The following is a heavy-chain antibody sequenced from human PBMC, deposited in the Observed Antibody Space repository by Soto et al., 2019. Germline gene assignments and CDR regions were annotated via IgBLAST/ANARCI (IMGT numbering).Heavy chain of an antibody. J-gene: IGHJ6*02. CDR2: IWYDGSNK. Sequence: PGGSLRLSCAASGFTFSSYGMHWVRQAPGKGLEWVAVIWYDGSNKYYADSVKGRFTISRDNSKNTLYLQMNSLRAEDTAVYYCARDLPGYDFWSGYYPARYYYYGMDVWGQGTTVTVS. V-gene: IGHV3-33*01. CDR3: ARDLPGYDFWSGYYPARYYYYGMDV. CDR1: GFTFSSYG. D-gene: IGHD3-3*01.